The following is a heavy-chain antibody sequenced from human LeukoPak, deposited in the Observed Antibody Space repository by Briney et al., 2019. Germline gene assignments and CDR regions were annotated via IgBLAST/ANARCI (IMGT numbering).Heavy chain of an antibody. CDR1: GFTFSSYS. CDR3: ARNSIP. J-gene: IGHJ5*02. D-gene: IGHD2/OR15-2a*01. Sequence: GGSLRLSCEASGFTFSSYSMNWVRQAPGKGLEWISYISTSTTTIYYANSVKGRFTISRDNAKKSLYLQMNSLRVEDTGVYYCARNSIPWGQGTLVTVS. V-gene: IGHV3-48*01. CDR2: ISTSTTTI.